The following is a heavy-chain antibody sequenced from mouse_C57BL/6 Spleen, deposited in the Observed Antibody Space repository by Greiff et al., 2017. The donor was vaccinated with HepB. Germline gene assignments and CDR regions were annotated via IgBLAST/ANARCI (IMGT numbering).Heavy chain of an antibody. CDR2: IWSGGST. CDR1: GFSLTSYG. CDR3: ARPVLYYAMDY. V-gene: IGHV2-2*01. J-gene: IGHJ4*01. Sequence: QVQLQQSGPGLVQPSQSLSITCTVSGFSLTSYGVHWVRQSPGKGLEWLGVIWSGGSTDYNAAFISRLSISKDNSKSQVFFKMNSLQADVTAIYYCARPVLYYAMDYWGQGTSVTVSS.